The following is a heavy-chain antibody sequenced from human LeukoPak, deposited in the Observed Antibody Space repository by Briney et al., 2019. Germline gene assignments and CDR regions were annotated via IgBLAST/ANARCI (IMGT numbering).Heavy chain of an antibody. Sequence: SETLSLTCTVSGGSISSGDYYWSWIRQPPGKGLEWIGYIYYSGSTYYNPSLKSRVTISVDTSKNQFSLKLTSVTAADTAVYYCARLLYCSGGSCYYWDYWGQGTLVAVSS. CDR1: GGSISSGDYY. V-gene: IGHV4-30-4*01. J-gene: IGHJ4*02. CDR3: ARLLYCSGGSCYYWDY. CDR2: IYYSGST. D-gene: IGHD2-15*01.